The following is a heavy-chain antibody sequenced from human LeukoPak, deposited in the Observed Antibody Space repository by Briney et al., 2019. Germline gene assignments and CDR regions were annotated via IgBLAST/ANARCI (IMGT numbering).Heavy chain of an antibody. CDR1: GYSISSGYY. V-gene: IGHV4-38-2*02. CDR2: IYHSGGT. J-gene: IGHJ5*01. CDR3: ARWRLEAVAETNWFDP. D-gene: IGHD6-19*01. Sequence: PSETLSLTCTVSGYSISSGYYWGWIRQPPGKGLEWIGSIYHSGGTYYNPSLKSRVTISVDTSKNQFSLKLSSVTAADTAVYYCARWRLEAVAETNWFDPWGQGTLVTVSS.